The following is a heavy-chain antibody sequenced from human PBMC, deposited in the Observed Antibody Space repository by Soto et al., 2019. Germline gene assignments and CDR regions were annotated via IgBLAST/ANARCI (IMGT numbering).Heavy chain of an antibody. V-gene: IGHV1-18*01. Sequence: QVHLVQSGAEVRKPGASVKVSCKGSGYTFTTYGITWVRQAPGQGLEWMGWISAHNGNTNYAQKLQGRVTVTRDTSTSTAYMELRNLRSDDTAVYYCARGRYGDYWGQGALVTVS. CDR2: ISAHNGNT. CDR3: ARGRYGDY. J-gene: IGHJ4*02. CDR1: GYTFTTYG. D-gene: IGHD1-1*01.